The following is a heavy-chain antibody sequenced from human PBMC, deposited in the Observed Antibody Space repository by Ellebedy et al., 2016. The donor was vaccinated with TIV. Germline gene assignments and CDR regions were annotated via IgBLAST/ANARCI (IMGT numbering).Heavy chain of an antibody. CDR2: ITGAGDTT. J-gene: IGHJ6*02. V-gene: IGHV3-23*01. CDR3: AKGPLEPPPYYYYGLDV. Sequence: LSLTRAGSGFTFSTYAMSWVRPAPGEGLEWVSVITGAGDTTFYADSVKGRFIISRDNSKNTLYLQMNGLRADDTAAYYCAKGPLEPPPYYYYGLDVWGQGTTVTVSS. CDR1: GFTFSTYA. D-gene: IGHD1-14*01.